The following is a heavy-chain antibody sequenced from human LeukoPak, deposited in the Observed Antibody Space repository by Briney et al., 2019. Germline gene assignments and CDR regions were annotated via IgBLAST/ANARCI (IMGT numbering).Heavy chain of an antibody. D-gene: IGHD3-9*01. CDR2: IYTTVST. CDR1: GGSISSGSYY. J-gene: IGHJ5*02. CDR3: ARGKYYDILTGLLSWFDP. V-gene: IGHV4-61*09. Sequence: SETLSLTCTVSGGSISSGSYYWTWIRQPAEKGLEWIGHIYTTVSTSYNPSLKSRVTISVDRSKNQFSLKLSSVTAADTAVYYCARGKYYDILTGLLSWFDPWGQGTLVTVSS.